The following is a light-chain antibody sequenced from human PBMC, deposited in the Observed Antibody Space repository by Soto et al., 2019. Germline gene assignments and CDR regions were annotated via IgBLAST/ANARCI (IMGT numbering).Light chain of an antibody. J-gene: IGLJ1*01. CDR2: EVN. V-gene: IGLV2-14*01. Sequence: QSVLTQPASVSGSPGQSITISCTGASSDVGDYNYVSWYQHHPGKAPKLLIYEVNNRPSGVSDRFSGSKSGNVASLTISWLQAKDEADYYCSSYTSSSTYVFGTGTKVTVL. CDR3: SSYTSSSTYV. CDR1: SSDVGDYNY.